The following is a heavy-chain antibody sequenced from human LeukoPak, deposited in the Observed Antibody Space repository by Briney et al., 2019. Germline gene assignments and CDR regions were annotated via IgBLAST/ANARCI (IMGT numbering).Heavy chain of an antibody. D-gene: IGHD5-24*01. CDR2: IYRGST. V-gene: IGHV4-59*01. CDR1: GGSISTYH. CDR3: ARLTRDGYTTF. J-gene: IGHJ4*02. Sequence: SETLSLTCKVSGGSISTYHWNWIRQPPGKGLQWIGYIYRGSTNYNPSLKSRVTISADTSKNEISLKLRSVTSADTAMYYCARLTRDGYTTFWGQGALVTVPS.